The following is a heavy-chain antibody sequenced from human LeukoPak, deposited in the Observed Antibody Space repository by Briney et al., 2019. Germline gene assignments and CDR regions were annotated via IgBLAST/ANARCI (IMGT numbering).Heavy chain of an antibody. CDR3: AKAIQPMTTVSLDY. CDR2: IYSGGSS. J-gene: IGHJ4*02. Sequence: GGSLRLSCAASGFTVSSNYMSWVRQAPGKGLEWVSVIYSGGSSYYADSVKGRFTISRDNSKNTVYLQMNSLRVEDTAVYYCAKAIQPMTTVSLDYWGQGTLVTVSS. CDR1: GFTVSSNY. V-gene: IGHV3-66*01. D-gene: IGHD4-11*01.